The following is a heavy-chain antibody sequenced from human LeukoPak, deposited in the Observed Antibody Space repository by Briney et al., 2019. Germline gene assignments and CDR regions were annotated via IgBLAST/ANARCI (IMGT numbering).Heavy chain of an antibody. J-gene: IGHJ5*02. CDR2: INPNSGGA. CDR1: GYTFTDYY. D-gene: IGHD6-13*01. V-gene: IGHV1-2*02. Sequence: ASVRVSCKASGYTFTDYYLHWVRQAPGQGLEWMGWINPNSGGANFALNFQGRVTMTRATSISTAYMELSRLTSDDTAVYYCARGVGSSWFAPWGQGPLVTVS. CDR3: ARGVGSSWFAP.